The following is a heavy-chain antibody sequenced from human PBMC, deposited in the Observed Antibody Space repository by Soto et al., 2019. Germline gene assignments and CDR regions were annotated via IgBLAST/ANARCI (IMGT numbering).Heavy chain of an antibody. J-gene: IGHJ6*02. CDR1: GYSFTTYG. CDR2: ISGYNGDT. Sequence: QGLLVQSGAEVKQPGASVKVSCKASGYSFTTYGISWVRQAPGQGLEWMGWISGYNGDTNNAQKFQDRVTMTIDRSTTTAYLELRSLTSDDTAVYYCAKNGHPPYYYYGTDVWGQGTTVTVSS. V-gene: IGHV1-18*01. CDR3: AKNGHPPYYYYGTDV. D-gene: IGHD2-8*01.